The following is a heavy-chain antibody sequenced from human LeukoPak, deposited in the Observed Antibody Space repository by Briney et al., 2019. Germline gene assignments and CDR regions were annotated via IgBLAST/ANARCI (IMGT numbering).Heavy chain of an antibody. CDR3: ARDRPDQLRTNGVHKVYYYFDY. CDR1: GYTFTGYY. D-gene: IGHD2-8*01. CDR2: INPNSGGT. V-gene: IGHV1-2*02. Sequence: WASVKVSCKASGYTFTGYYMHWVRQAPGQGLEWMGWINPNSGGTDYAQKFQGRVTMTWDTSISTAYMELSRLTSDDTAVYYCARDRPDQLRTNGVHKVYYYFDYWGQGTLVTVSS. J-gene: IGHJ4*02.